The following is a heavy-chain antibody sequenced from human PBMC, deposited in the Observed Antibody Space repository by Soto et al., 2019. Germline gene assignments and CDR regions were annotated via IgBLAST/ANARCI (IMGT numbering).Heavy chain of an antibody. D-gene: IGHD2-21*01. J-gene: IGHJ2*01. CDR3: ARGPAYINCFRSFDL. Sequence: SETLSLTSTVSDDSFRGAEYYWSWIRQPLGKGPEWIGYTYYNGDTKYNPALRSRVTMSEDTSKNQFSLRLSSVTAADTAVYFCARGPAYINCFRSFDLWGRGIPVTVPP. CDR2: TYYNGDT. CDR1: DDSFRGAEYY. V-gene: IGHV4-61*08.